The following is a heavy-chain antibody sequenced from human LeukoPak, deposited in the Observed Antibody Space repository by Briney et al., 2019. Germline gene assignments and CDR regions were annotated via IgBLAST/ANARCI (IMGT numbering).Heavy chain of an antibody. Sequence: AETLCLTCTVSGGSMSSHYWSWIRQPPGKGLEWIGYIFYSGGTNYNPSLTSRVTISVDTCKNQFPLKLKSVTAADTAVYYCARGTGWYFYWGQGNLGSVSS. CDR2: IFYSGGT. J-gene: IGHJ4*02. CDR1: GGSMSSHY. D-gene: IGHD6-19*01. V-gene: IGHV4-59*11. CDR3: ARGTGWYFY.